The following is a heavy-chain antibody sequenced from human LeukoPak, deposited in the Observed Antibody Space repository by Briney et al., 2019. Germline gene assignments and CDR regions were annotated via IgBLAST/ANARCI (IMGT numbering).Heavy chain of an antibody. D-gene: IGHD1-26*01. J-gene: IGHJ4*02. V-gene: IGHV4-39*07. CDR2: IYYSGST. CDR1: GGSISSSSYY. Sequence: PSETLSLTCTVSGGSISSSSYYWGWIRQPPGKGLEWIGSIYYSGSTYYNPSLKSRVTISVDTSKNQFSLKLSSVTAADTAVYYCARVSGSYYGPTPIDYWGQGTLVTVSS. CDR3: ARVSGSYYGPTPIDY.